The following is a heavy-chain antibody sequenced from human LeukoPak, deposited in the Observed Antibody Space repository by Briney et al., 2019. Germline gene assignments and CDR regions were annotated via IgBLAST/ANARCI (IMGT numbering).Heavy chain of an antibody. D-gene: IGHD3-22*01. Sequence: GGSLRLSCAASGFTFSSYAMHWVRQAPGKGLEWVAVISYDGSNKYYADSVKGRFTISRDNSKNTLYLQMNSLRAEDTAVYYCAREPNTMIVVVGGVGYYFDYWGQGTLVTVSS. CDR2: ISYDGSNK. CDR3: AREPNTMIVVVGGVGYYFDY. CDR1: GFTFSSYA. J-gene: IGHJ4*02. V-gene: IGHV3-30-3*01.